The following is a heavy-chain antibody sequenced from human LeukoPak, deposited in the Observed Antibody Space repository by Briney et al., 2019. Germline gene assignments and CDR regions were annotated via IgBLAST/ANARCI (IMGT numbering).Heavy chain of an antibody. V-gene: IGHV1-69*13. D-gene: IGHD6-13*01. Sequence: ASVKVSCKASGGTFSSYAISWVRQAPGQGLEWMGGIIPIFGTANYAQKFQGRVTITADESTSTAYMELSSLRSDDTAVYYCARDYSSWYPDYWGQGTLVTVSS. J-gene: IGHJ4*02. CDR1: GGTFSSYA. CDR2: IIPIFGTA. CDR3: ARDYSSWYPDY.